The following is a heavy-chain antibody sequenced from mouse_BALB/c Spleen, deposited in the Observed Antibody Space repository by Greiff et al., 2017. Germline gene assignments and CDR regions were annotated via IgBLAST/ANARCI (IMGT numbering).Heavy chain of an antibody. J-gene: IGHJ2*01. CDR2: ISYSGST. D-gene: IGHD2-14*01. Sequence: EVQGVESGPGLVKPSQSLSLTCTVTGYSITSDYAWNWIRQFPGNKLEWMGYISYSGSTSYNPSLKSRISITRDTSKNQFFLQLNSVTTEDTATYYCARSGYRYDSFDYWGQGTTLTVSS. V-gene: IGHV3-2*02. CDR1: GYSITSDYA. CDR3: ARSGYRYDSFDY.